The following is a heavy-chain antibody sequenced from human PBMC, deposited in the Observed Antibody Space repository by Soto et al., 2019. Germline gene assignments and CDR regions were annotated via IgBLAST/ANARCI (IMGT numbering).Heavy chain of an antibody. CDR2: ISSSSGTI. D-gene: IGHD6-19*01. CDR1: GFTFSSYS. CDR3: ARPVYSSCWYMGIF. J-gene: IGHJ3*01. V-gene: IGHV3-48*02. Sequence: QLVESGEGLVQPGGSLRLSCAASGFTFSSYSVNWVRQAPGKGLEWVSCISSSSGTIYYADSVKGRFTISRDNAKNSLFLQKNSLRDEGTAVYYCARPVYSSCWYMGIFWGQGTMVTVSS.